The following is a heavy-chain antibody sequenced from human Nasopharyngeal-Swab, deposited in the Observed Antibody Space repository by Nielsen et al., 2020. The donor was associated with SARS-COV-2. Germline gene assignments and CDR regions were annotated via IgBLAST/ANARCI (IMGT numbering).Heavy chain of an antibody. CDR3: ARDGKGMTYYYDSSGYAYYYYYGMDV. Sequence: WVRQAPGQGLEWMGRINPNSGGTNYAQKFQGRVTMTRDTSISTAYMELSRLRSDDTVVYYCARDGKGMTYYYDSSGYAYYYYYGMDVWGQGTTVTVSS. CDR2: INPNSGGT. V-gene: IGHV1-2*05. J-gene: IGHJ6*02. D-gene: IGHD3-22*01.